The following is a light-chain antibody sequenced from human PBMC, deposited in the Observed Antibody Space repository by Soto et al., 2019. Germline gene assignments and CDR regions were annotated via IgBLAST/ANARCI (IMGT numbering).Light chain of an antibody. Sequence: DVVMTQSPLSLPVTLGQPASISCMSSQILVFSDGNTYLNWFQQRPGQSPRSLIYKVSNRDSGVPDRFSGSGSGTDFTLRISRVEAEDVGVYYCMHDVQWQWTFGQGSKVDIK. CDR1: QILVFSDGNTY. J-gene: IGKJ1*01. CDR2: KVS. V-gene: IGKV2-30*01. CDR3: MHDVQWQWT.